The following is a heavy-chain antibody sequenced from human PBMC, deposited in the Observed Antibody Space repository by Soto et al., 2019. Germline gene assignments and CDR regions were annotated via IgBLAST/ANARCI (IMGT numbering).Heavy chain of an antibody. D-gene: IGHD6-6*01. CDR3: AREGEQLVLYYYYMDV. CDR1: GFTFSSYW. J-gene: IGHJ6*03. V-gene: IGHV3-7*01. Sequence: EVQLVESGGGLVQPGGSLRLSCAASGFTFSSYWMSWVRQAPGKGLEWVANIKQDGSEKYYVDSVKGRFTISRDNAKNSLYLQMNSLRAEDTAVYYCAREGEQLVLYYYYMDVWGKGTTVTVSS. CDR2: IKQDGSEK.